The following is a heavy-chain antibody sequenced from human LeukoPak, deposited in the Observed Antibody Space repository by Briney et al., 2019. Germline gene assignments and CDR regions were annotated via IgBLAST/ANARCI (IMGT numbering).Heavy chain of an antibody. CDR2: IIGVGET. V-gene: IGHV3-23*01. CDR3: AKANWVSNADAVW. D-gene: IGHD1-1*01. Sequence: GGSLRLSCAASAFSFSIYAMRWVRQAPARGPEWVSSIIGVGETFYADSVKGRFTLSRDDSRNTVYLQLNNLRVEDTAIYYCAKANWVSNADAVWWGQGTHVTVSS. J-gene: IGHJ4*02. CDR1: AFSFSIYA.